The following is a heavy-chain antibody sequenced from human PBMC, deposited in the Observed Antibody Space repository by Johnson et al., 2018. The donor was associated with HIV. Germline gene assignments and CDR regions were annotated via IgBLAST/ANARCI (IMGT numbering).Heavy chain of an antibody. D-gene: IGHD5-24*01. CDR1: GFTFSSYT. CDR2: ISYDGIKT. V-gene: IGHV3-30*04. J-gene: IGHJ3*02. Sequence: VQLVESGGGVVQPGRSLRLSCVASGFTFSSYTMHWVRQAPGKGLEWVALISYDGIKTYYVDSVKARFTISRDDARNTLYLQMNSLRIEDTGLYYCAKDGDDGDGPDGTKGAFDIWGQGTMVTVAS. CDR3: AKDGDDGDGPDGTKGAFDI.